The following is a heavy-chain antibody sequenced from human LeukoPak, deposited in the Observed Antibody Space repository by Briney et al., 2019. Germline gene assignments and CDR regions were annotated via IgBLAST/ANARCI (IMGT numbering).Heavy chain of an antibody. D-gene: IGHD2-15*01. CDR2: ITASSGNT. Sequence: GGSLRLSCAASGFIFGDYAMNWVLQAPGKGLEWVSSITASSGNTFYADSVKGRFTISRENSKNTLYLQMNSLRPEDTAIYYCANRYCSGGSCYFDNWGQGTLVTVSS. CDR1: GFIFGDYA. CDR3: ANRYCSGGSCYFDN. V-gene: IGHV3-23*01. J-gene: IGHJ4*02.